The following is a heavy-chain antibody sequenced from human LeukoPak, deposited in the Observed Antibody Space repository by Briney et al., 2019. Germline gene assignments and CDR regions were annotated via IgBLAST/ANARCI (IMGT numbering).Heavy chain of an antibody. D-gene: IGHD6-19*01. CDR1: GYTFTGYY. V-gene: IGHV1-2*02. CDR2: INPNSGGT. J-gene: IGHJ4*02. CDR3: AGGSAVAGVSFDY. Sequence: ASVKVSCKASGYTFTGYYMHWVRQAPGQGLEWMGWINPNSGGTNYAQKFQGRVTMTRDTSISTAYMELSRLRSDDTAVYYCAGGSAVAGVSFDYWGQGTLVTVSS.